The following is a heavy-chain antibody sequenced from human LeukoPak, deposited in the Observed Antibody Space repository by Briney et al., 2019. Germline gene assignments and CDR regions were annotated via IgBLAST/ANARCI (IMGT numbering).Heavy chain of an antibody. D-gene: IGHD6-19*01. CDR1: GSSFITYA. J-gene: IGHJ4*02. CDR3: ARDRIAVAGTDLDY. CDR2: LCAGGGST. V-gene: IGHV3-23*01. Sequence: GPSLRLSCSASGSSFITYAMTWVRHHPRKGLEWVTALCAGGGSTYYADSVKGRFTTSRDNSKNTLYLQMNRLRVEDTAVYYCARDRIAVAGTDLDYWGQGTLVTVSS.